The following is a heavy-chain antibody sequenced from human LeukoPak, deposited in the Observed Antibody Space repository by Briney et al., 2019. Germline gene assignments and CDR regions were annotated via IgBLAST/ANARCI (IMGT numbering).Heavy chain of an antibody. Sequence: GGSLRLSCAASGFTFSSYGMHWVRQAPGKGLEWGAFIRSDGNNKFYADSLKGRFTVSRDNSRNNVYLQMNSLRIEDTAVYYCARDPGDYYDSSGYYYAGWSDPWGQGTLVTVSA. D-gene: IGHD3-22*01. J-gene: IGHJ5*02. CDR3: ARDPGDYYDSSGYYYAGWSDP. V-gene: IGHV3-30*02. CDR2: IRSDGNNK. CDR1: GFTFSSYG.